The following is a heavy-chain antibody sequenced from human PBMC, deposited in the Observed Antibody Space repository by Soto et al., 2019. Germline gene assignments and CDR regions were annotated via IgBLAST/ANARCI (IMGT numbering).Heavy chain of an antibody. CDR3: AREGSERTGAFDI. CDR1: GFTFSSYA. Sequence: GGSLRLSCAASGFTFSSYAMHWVRQAPGKGLEWVAVIWYDGSNKYYADSVKGRFTISRDNSKNTLYLQMNGLRAEDTAVYYCAREGSERTGAFDIWGQGTMVTVSS. D-gene: IGHD6-25*01. J-gene: IGHJ3*02. CDR2: IWYDGSNK. V-gene: IGHV3-33*08.